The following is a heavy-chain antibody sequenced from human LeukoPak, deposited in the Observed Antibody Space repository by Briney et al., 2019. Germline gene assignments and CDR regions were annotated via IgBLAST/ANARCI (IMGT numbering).Heavy chain of an antibody. CDR2: IYHSGST. D-gene: IGHD1-26*01. Sequence: PSETLSLTCAVSGYSISSGYYWGWIRQPPGKGLEGIGSIYHSGSTYYNPSLKSRVTISVDTSTNQFSLKLSSVTAADTAVYYCASLSALGGSYAPSFDYWGQGTLVTVSS. J-gene: IGHJ4*02. V-gene: IGHV4-38-2*01. CDR1: GYSISSGYY. CDR3: ASLSALGGSYAPSFDY.